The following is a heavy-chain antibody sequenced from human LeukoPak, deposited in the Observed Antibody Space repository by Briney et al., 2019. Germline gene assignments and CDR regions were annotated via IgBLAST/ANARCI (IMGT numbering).Heavy chain of an antibody. Sequence: ASVKVSCKASGYTFTGCYMHWVRQAPGQGLEWMGWINPNSGVTGSAQKFQGRVTMTRDKSISTVYMELSRLTSDDTAVYFCARVGSSGWYHWFDPWGQGTLVTVSS. D-gene: IGHD6-19*01. CDR2: INPNSGVT. J-gene: IGHJ5*02. CDR3: ARVGSSGWYHWFDP. V-gene: IGHV1-2*02. CDR1: GYTFTGCY.